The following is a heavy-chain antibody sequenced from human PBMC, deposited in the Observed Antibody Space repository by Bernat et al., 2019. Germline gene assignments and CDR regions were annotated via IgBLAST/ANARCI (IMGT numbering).Heavy chain of an antibody. D-gene: IGHD5-12*01. V-gene: IGHV4-39*01. CDR1: GGSISSDSYS. CDR2: FYYTGNS. CDR3: ARQSSGYDSHYYYYMDA. Sequence: QLQLQESGPGLVKPSETLSLTCTVSGGSISSDSYSWGWIRQPPGKGLEWIGSFYYTGNSYYSPSLKSRVTISVDTSENQFSLQLSSGTAADTAVYYCARQSSGYDSHYYYYMDAWGEGTPVTVSS. J-gene: IGHJ6*03.